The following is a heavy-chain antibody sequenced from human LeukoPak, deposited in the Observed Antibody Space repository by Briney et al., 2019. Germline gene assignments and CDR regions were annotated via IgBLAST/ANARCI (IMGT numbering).Heavy chain of an antibody. Sequence: GASAKVSCKASGYTFTGYYMHWVRQAPGQGPEWMGWINPNSGGTNYAQKFQGRVTMTRDTSISTAYMELSRLRSDDTAVYYCASAQRDTAMVTLDYWGQGTLVTVSS. D-gene: IGHD5-18*01. V-gene: IGHV1-2*02. CDR1: GYTFTGYY. J-gene: IGHJ4*02. CDR3: ASAQRDTAMVTLDY. CDR2: INPNSGGT.